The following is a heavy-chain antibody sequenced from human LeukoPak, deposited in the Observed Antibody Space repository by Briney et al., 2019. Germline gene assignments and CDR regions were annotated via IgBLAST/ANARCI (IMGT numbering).Heavy chain of an antibody. CDR2: IYSSGST. Sequence: SGTLSFTCTVSGXSISSYFWSWVRQPAGKGLEWIGRIYSSGSTNYNPSLMSRVTMSVDTSKNQFSLRLSSVTAADTAVYYCARSGSSWGHGMDVWGLGTTVTVSS. J-gene: IGHJ6*02. CDR1: GXSISSYF. CDR3: ARSGSSWGHGMDV. V-gene: IGHV4-4*07. D-gene: IGHD6-13*01.